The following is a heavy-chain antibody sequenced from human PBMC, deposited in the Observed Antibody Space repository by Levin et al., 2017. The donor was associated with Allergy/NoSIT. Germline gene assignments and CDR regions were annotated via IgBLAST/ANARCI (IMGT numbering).Heavy chain of an antibody. V-gene: IGHV3-23*01. CDR2: FTSRGSST. J-gene: IGHJ4*02. D-gene: IGHD6-19*01. Sequence: GESLKISCAASGFTFSNYDMSWVRQAPGKGLDWVSTFTSRGSSTYYADSVKSRLTMYRDNSKNTLYLLMNCLGADDTAVYYCARDLWVHSSGWYADLDYWGQGTLVSVSS. CDR3: ARDLWVHSSGWYADLDY. CDR1: GFTFSNYD.